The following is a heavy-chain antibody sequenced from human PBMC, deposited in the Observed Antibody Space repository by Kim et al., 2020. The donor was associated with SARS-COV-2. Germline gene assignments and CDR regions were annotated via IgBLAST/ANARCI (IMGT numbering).Heavy chain of an antibody. V-gene: IGHV3-64D*06. CDR2: ISSNGGST. CDR1: GFTFSSYA. Sequence: GGSLRLSCSASGFTFSSYAMHWVRQAPGKGLEYVSAISSNGGSTYYADSVKGRFTISRDNSKNTLYLQMSSLRAEDTAVYYCVNFFLLPSPKVAGKRDYYYGMDVWGQGTTVTVSS. D-gene: IGHD6-19*01. CDR3: VNFFLLPSPKVAGKRDYYYGMDV. J-gene: IGHJ6*02.